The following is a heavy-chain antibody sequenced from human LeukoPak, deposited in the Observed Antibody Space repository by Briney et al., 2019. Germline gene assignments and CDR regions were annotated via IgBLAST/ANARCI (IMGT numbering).Heavy chain of an antibody. CDR3: ARVSWEQGWFDP. V-gene: IGHV3-21*01. CDR1: GFTFSSYS. J-gene: IGHJ5*02. CDR2: ISSSSSYI. Sequence: GGSLRLSCAASGFTFSSYSMNWVRKAPGKGLEWVSSISSSSSYIYYADSVKGRFTISRDNAKNSLYLQMNSLRAEDTAVYYCARVSWEQGWFDPWGQGTLVTVSS. D-gene: IGHD1-26*01.